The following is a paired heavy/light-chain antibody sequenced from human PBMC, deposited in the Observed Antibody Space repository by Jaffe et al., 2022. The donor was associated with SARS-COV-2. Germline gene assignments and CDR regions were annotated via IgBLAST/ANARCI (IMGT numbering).Light chain of an antibody. V-gene: IGLV3-19*01. Sequence: SSELTQDPGVSVALGQTVRITCQGDSLRKYYVSWYQQKPGQAPLLVMYGKNNRPSGIPDRFSGSKSGSTASLTITGAQAEDEADYYCHSRDSSATYRVFGGGTKVTVL. J-gene: IGLJ2*01. CDR2: GKN. CDR3: HSRDSSATYRV. CDR1: SLRKYY.
Heavy chain of an antibody. CDR3: ARAGLNSYGMDV. Sequence: QVQLQESGPGLVKPSGTLSLICGVSGDSISSSNYWTWVRQPPGKGLEWIGEMYHSGSPNYNPSLKSRLTISVDESKNQFSLNVSSVTAGDTAVYYCARAGLNSYGMDVWGQGTTVTVSS. CDR2: MYHSGSP. CDR1: GDSISSSNY. J-gene: IGHJ6*02. V-gene: IGHV4-4*02.